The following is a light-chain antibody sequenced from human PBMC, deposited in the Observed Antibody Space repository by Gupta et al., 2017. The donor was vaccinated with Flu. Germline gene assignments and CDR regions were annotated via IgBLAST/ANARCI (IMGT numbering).Light chain of an antibody. CDR1: QSISTW. Sequence: DIQMTQSPPTLSASVGDRVTITCRASQSISTWLAWHQQKPGKAPKLLIYKTSNLATGVPSRFSGSGSGTEFTLTISSLQPDDFAIYYCQQYSSYWSFGQGTKVEIK. J-gene: IGKJ1*01. CDR2: KTS. CDR3: QQYSSYWS. V-gene: IGKV1-5*03.